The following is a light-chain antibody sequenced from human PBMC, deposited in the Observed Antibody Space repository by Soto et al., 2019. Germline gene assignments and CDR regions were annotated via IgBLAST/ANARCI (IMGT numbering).Light chain of an antibody. J-gene: IGKJ4*01. Sequence: VLTQSPATLSLSPGARATLSFRARQSVSSYLAWYQQKPGQAPRLLIYDASNRATGIPARFSGSGSGTDFTLTISSLEPEDFAVYYCQQRINWLTFGGGTKVDIK. CDR2: DAS. CDR1: QSVSSY. V-gene: IGKV3-11*01. CDR3: QQRINWLT.